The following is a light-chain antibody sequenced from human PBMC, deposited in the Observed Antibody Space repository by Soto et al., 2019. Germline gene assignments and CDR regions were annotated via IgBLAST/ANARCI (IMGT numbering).Light chain of an antibody. J-gene: IGLJ3*02. Sequence: QAVVTQPASVSGSPGQSIAISCTGTSSDVGSYNLVSWYQHHPGKAPKLMIYEVTKRPSGVSDRFFASKFGNTASLTISGLQAEDEADYFCCSYAGGSTPWVFGGGTKLTVL. CDR3: CSYAGGSTPWV. V-gene: IGLV2-23*02. CDR1: SSDVGSYNL. CDR2: EVT.